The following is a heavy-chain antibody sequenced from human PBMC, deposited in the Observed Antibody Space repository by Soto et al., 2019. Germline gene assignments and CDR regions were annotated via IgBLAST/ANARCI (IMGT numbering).Heavy chain of an antibody. CDR1: GLTFSNAW. J-gene: IGHJ6*02. Sequence: SLRLSCAASGLTFSNAWMSWVRQAPGKGLEWVGRIKSKTDGGTTDYAAPVKGRFTISRDDSKNTLYLQMNSLKTEDTAVYYCTTGRYCSGGSCPLHYYYYGMDVWGQGTTVTVSS. D-gene: IGHD2-15*01. CDR3: TTGRYCSGGSCPLHYYYYGMDV. V-gene: IGHV3-15*01. CDR2: IKSKTDGGTT.